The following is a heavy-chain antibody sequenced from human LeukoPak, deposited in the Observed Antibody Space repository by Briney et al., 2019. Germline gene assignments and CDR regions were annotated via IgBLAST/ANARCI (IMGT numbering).Heavy chain of an antibody. Sequence: GGSLRLSCAASGFTFDDYVMHWVRQAPGKGLEWVSGISWNGASVGYADSVKGRFTISRDNAKNSLYLQMNSLRAEDTASYYCGKDVTKGSSWYYGMDVWGQGTTVTVSS. D-gene: IGHD6-13*01. CDR3: GKDVTKGSSWYYGMDV. J-gene: IGHJ6*02. CDR2: ISWNGASV. CDR1: GFTFDDYV. V-gene: IGHV3-9*01.